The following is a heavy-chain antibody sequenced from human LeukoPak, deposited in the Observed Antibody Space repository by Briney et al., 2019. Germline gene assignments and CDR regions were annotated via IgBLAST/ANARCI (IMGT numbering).Heavy chain of an antibody. CDR3: ARASYVDTAMVQGPADFDY. V-gene: IGHV3-74*01. J-gene: IGHJ4*02. CDR1: GFTFSSYW. D-gene: IGHD5-18*01. Sequence: GGSLRLSCEASGFTFSSYWMHWVRQAPGKGLVWVARIKGDGSSTNYADSVKGRFTISRDNAKNSLYLQMNSLRAEDTAVYYCARASYVDTAMVQGPADFDYWGQGTLVTVSS. CDR2: IKGDGSST.